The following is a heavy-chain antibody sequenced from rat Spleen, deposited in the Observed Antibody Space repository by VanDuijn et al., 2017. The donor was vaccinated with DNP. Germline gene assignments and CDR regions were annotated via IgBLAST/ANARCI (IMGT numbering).Heavy chain of an antibody. J-gene: IGHJ2*01. CDR3: AKGAPLDY. CDR2: ITSGGSNT. D-gene: IGHD3-1*01. CDR1: GFTFSSFA. V-gene: IGHV5S13*01. Sequence: EVQLVESGGGPVQPGRSLKLSCAASGFTFSSFAMAWVRQAPKKGLEWVATITSGGSNTYYPDSVKGRFTISRDNAENTVYLQMNSLRSEDTATYYCAKGAPLDYWGQGVMVTVSS.